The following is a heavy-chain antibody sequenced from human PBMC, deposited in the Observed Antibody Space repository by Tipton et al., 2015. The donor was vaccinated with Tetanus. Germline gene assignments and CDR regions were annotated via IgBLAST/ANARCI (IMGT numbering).Heavy chain of an antibody. CDR2: LTYSGRT. V-gene: IGHV4-39*02. CDR3: ARLREVVSRSGWAFDY. Sequence: PGLVKPSETLSLTCIVSGGSMIGSGHYGAWVRQSPGKGLEWIGSLTYSGRTYYSPSLKSRVTMSVDTSKKDFSMRLGSVTAADTAIYYCARLREVVSRSGWAFDYWGQGILVSVSS. CDR1: GGSMIGSGHY. J-gene: IGHJ4*02. D-gene: IGHD3-10*01.